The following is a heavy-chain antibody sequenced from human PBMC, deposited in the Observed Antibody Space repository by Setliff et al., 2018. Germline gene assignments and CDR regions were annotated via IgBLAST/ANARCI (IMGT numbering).Heavy chain of an antibody. CDR1: GFTFSTYT. D-gene: IGHD4-17*01. J-gene: IGHJ6*04. Sequence: PGGSLRLSCAASGFTFSTYTMNWVRQAPGKGLEWVSSISSSSGYIYYADSVKGRFTISRDNVRNSLYLQMNSLRAEDTAVYYCATSDYGDYFIADVWGKGTTVTVSS. CDR2: ISSSSGYI. CDR3: ATSDYGDYFIADV. V-gene: IGHV3-21*01.